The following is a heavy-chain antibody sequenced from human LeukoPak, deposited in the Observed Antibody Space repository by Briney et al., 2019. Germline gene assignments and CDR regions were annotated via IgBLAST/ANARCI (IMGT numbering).Heavy chain of an antibody. J-gene: IGHJ3*02. D-gene: IGHD2-21*01. CDR3: ARGIVVAPVYGAFDM. Sequence: PSETLSLACTVSGGSISSSGYSWNWIRQHPGKGLEWIGYISYSGTTDYNPSLKSRIVIPLDASQNQLSLKLNSVTAADTAVYYCARGIVVAPVYGAFDMWGQGTMVTVSS. CDR1: GGSISSSGYS. CDR2: ISYSGTT. V-gene: IGHV4-31*03.